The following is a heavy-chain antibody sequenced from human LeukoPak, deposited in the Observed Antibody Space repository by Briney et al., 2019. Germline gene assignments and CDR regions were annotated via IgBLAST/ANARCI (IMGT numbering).Heavy chain of an antibody. J-gene: IGHJ3*02. CDR3: AVPGIADTDAFDI. Sequence: NPSETLSLTCTVSGGSISSYYWSWIRQPPGKGLEWIGYIYYSGSTNYNPSLKSRVTISVDTSRNQFSLKLSSVTAADTAVYYCAVPGIADTDAFDIWGQGTMVTVSS. CDR1: GGSISSYY. CDR2: IYYSGST. D-gene: IGHD6-13*01. V-gene: IGHV4-59*12.